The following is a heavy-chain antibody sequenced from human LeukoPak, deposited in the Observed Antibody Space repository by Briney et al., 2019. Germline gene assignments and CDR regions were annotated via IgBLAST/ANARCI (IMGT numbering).Heavy chain of an antibody. J-gene: IGHJ4*02. Sequence: VGSLRLSCAVSGFTFSTYVMHWVRQAPGKRLEFVAATNDNGDRTFYPISVKGRFIISRDNSKNTLYLQMGSLRPEDTAVYFCASIDATPIWGQGTLVTVSS. CDR1: GFTFSTYV. CDR3: ASIDATPI. V-gene: IGHV3-64*01. CDR2: TNDNGDRT. D-gene: IGHD1-26*01.